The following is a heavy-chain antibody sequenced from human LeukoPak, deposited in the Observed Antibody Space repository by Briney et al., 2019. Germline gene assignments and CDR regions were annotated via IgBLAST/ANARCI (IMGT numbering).Heavy chain of an antibody. V-gene: IGHV3-23*01. CDR1: GFTFGSFA. CDR3: ARSLGGGYNWNDDAFDI. D-gene: IGHD1-1*01. Sequence: GGSLRLSCAASGFTFGSFAMSWARQAPGKGLEWVSSLGGSGTGTYYAVSVKGRFTISRDNSKNTLYLQMNSLRAEDTAVYYCARSLGGGYNWNDDAFDIWGQGTMVTVSS. CDR2: LGGSGTGT. J-gene: IGHJ3*02.